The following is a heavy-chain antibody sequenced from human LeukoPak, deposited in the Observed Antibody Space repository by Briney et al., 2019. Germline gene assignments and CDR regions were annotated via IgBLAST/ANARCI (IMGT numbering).Heavy chain of an antibody. CDR1: GGSFSGYY. D-gene: IGHD3-10*01. CDR2: INHSGST. V-gene: IGHV4-34*01. J-gene: IGHJ4*02. Sequence: SETLSLTCAVYGGSFSGYYWSWIRQPPGKGLEWIGEINHSGSTNYNPSLKSRVTISVDTSKNQFSLKLSSVTAADTAVYYCAGQLPFGELSPHYWGQGTLVTVSS. CDR3: AGQLPFGELSPHY.